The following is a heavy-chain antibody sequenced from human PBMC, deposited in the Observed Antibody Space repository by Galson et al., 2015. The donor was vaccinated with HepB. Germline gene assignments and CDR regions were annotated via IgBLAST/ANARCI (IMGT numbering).Heavy chain of an antibody. V-gene: IGHV4-59*08. CDR1: GGSISRYY. J-gene: IGHJ3*02. CDR2: IYYSGST. Sequence: ETLSLTCTVSGGSISRYYWNWIRQPPGKRLEWIGYIYYSGSTNYNPSLKSRVTMSVDTSKNQFSLKLRSVTAADTAVYYCARIYGSDAFDIWGQGTMVTVSS. CDR3: ARIYGSDAFDI. D-gene: IGHD5-24*01.